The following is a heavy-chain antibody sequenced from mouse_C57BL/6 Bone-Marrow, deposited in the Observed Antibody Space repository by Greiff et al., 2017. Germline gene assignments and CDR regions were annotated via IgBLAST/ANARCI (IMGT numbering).Heavy chain of an antibody. CDR2: IYPRSGNT. CDR3: ARDYGPEWFAY. CDR1: GYTFTSYG. V-gene: IGHV1-81*01. J-gene: IGHJ3*01. Sequence: QVQLKQSGAELARPGASVKLSCKASGYTFTSYGISWVKQRTGQGLEWIGEIYPRSGNTYYNEKFKGKATLTADKSSSTAYMELRSLTSEDSAVYFCARDYGPEWFAYWGQGTLVTVSA. D-gene: IGHD1-1*02.